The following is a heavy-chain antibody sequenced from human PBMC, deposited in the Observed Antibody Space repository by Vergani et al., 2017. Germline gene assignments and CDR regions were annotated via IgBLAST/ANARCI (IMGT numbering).Heavy chain of an antibody. V-gene: IGHV3-48*01. CDR1: GFTFSSFS. Sequence: EVQLVESGGGLVQPGGSLRLSCEASGFTFSSFSMNWVRQAPGKGLEWVSFVSTGTKSQSYAESVKGRFTISRDSAKNSLYLQMDSLRAEDTAVYYCAREYSSTSGRAFDFWGQGTKVTVSS. CDR3: AREYSSTSGRAFDF. CDR2: VSTGTKSQ. J-gene: IGHJ3*01. D-gene: IGHD2-2*01.